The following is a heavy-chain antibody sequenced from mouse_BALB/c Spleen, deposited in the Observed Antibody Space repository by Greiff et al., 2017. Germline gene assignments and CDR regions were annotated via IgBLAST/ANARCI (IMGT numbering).Heavy chain of an antibody. J-gene: IGHJ4*01. CDR1: GYAFTNYL. CDR3: ARSTTDYAMDY. CDR2: INPGSGGT. Sequence: VQLQQSGAELVRPGTSVKVSCKASGYAFTNYLIEWVKQRPGQGLEWIGVINPGSGGTNYNEKFKGKATLTADKSSSTAYMQLSSLTSDDSAVYFCARSTTDYAMDYWGQGTSVTVAS. V-gene: IGHV1-54*01. D-gene: IGHD1-1*01.